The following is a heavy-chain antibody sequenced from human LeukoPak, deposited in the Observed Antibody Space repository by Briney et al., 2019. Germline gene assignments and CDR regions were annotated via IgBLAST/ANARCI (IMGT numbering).Heavy chain of an antibody. J-gene: IGHJ6*03. D-gene: IGHD6-19*01. CDR2: IKEDGSEK. V-gene: IGHV3-7*01. CDR3: ARGVAGAYYYYYMDV. CDR1: GFTFSTYW. Sequence: GGSLRLSCAGSGFTFSTYWMSWVRQAPGKGLEWVANIKEDGSEKYYVDSVKGRFTISRDNAKTSLYLQMNSLRAEDTAVYYCARGVAGAYYYYYMDVWGKGTTVTVSS.